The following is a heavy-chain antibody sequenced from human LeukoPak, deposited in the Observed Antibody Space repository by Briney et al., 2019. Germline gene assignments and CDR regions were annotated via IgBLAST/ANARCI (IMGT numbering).Heavy chain of an antibody. J-gene: IGHJ3*02. CDR2: INHSGST. V-gene: IGHV4-34*01. D-gene: IGHD6-19*01. Sequence: SETLSLTCAVYGGSFSGYYWSWIRQPPGKGLEWIGEINHSGSTNYNPSLKSRVTISVDTSKNQFSLKLSSVTAADTAVYYCARDFFWLEDAFDIWGQGTMVTVSS. CDR3: ARDFFWLEDAFDI. CDR1: GGSFSGYY.